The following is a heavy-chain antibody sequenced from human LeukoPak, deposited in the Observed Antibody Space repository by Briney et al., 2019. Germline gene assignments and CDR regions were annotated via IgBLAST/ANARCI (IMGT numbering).Heavy chain of an antibody. CDR1: GFTFSSYA. Sequence: QTGGSLRLSCAASGFTFSSYAMSWVRQAPGKGLEWVSAISGSGGSTYYADSVKGRFTISRDNSKNTLYLQMNSLRAEDTAVYYCAKAPVRTGTTYYFDYWGQGTLVTVSS. D-gene: IGHD1-1*01. CDR2: ISGSGGST. CDR3: AKAPVRTGTTYYFDY. J-gene: IGHJ4*02. V-gene: IGHV3-23*01.